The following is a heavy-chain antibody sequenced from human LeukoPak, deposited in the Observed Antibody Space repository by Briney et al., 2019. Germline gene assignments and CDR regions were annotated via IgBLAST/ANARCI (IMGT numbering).Heavy chain of an antibody. CDR2: IYIDGIT. J-gene: IGHJ6*02. Sequence: SETLSLTCTVSGGSIRTDGSYWAWIRQPPGKGLEWIGSIYIDGITHYNSSLQSRVTLSIDTSKNHFSLRLTSVTAADTAAFYCARLFTRAWEYRYGMDVWGQGTAVTVSS. CDR3: ARLFTRAWEYRYGMDV. CDR1: GGSIRTDGSY. V-gene: IGHV4-39*02. D-gene: IGHD1-26*01.